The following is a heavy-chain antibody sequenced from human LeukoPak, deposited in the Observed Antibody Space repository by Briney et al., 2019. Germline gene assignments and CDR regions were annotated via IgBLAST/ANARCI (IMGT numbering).Heavy chain of an antibody. CDR2: ISYDGSNK. J-gene: IGHJ6*03. V-gene: IGHV3-30*18. CDR3: AKGRYFYYMDV. CDR1: GFTFSSYG. Sequence: PGRSLRLPCAASGFTFSSYGMHWVRQAPGKGLEWVAVISYDGSNKYYADSVKGRFTISRDNSKNTLYLQMNSLRAEDTAVYYCAKGRYFYYMDVWGKGTTVTVSS.